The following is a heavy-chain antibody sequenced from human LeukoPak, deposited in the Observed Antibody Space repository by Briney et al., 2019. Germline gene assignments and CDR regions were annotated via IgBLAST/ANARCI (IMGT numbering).Heavy chain of an antibody. CDR2: ISYAGNSI. Sequence: GGSLRLSCAASGFTYGIYAMSWVRQAPGNGLEWVALISYAGNSIYYADSVKGRFIIFRDNSKDTLYLQLNSLRVEDTAIYYCAKSGARHADANYVDYWGQGTLVTVSS. D-gene: IGHD3-16*01. J-gene: IGHJ4*02. V-gene: IGHV3-23*01. CDR3: AKSGARHADANYVDY. CDR1: GFTYGIYA.